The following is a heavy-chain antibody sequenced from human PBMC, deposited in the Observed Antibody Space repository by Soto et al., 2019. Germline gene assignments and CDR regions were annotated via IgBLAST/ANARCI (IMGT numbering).Heavy chain of an antibody. J-gene: IGHJ5*02. CDR3: AREGCRGRWLDP. D-gene: IGHD1-26*01. V-gene: IGHV1-2*02. CDR1: GYTFTGYF. CDR2: MNPDNGRT. Sequence: GASVKVSCKASGYTFTGYFIHWVRQAPGQGLEWMGWMNPDNGRTFYAPEFQGRVTLTRDTSISTAHMELNSLKSDDTAVYFCAREGCRGRWLDPWGQGTLVTVSS.